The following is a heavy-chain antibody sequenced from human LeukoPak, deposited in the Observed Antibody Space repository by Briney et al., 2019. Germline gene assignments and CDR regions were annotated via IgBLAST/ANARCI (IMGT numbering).Heavy chain of an antibody. D-gene: IGHD2-8*02. CDR3: ARDDAPGGGTSYYDALAV. J-gene: IGHJ3*01. Sequence: PGGSLRLSCAASGFTFRSYWMMWVRQAPGQGLEWVATINPDGTTKYYVDSVKGRLTISRDNSKNSLFLQMSSLRAEDTAVYYCARDDAPGGGTSYYDALAVWGQGTMVTVSS. CDR1: GFTFRSYW. CDR2: INPDGTTK. V-gene: IGHV3-7*01.